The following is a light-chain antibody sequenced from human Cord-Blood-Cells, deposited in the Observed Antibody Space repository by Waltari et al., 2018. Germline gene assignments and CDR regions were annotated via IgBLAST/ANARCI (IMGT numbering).Light chain of an antibody. V-gene: IGKV3-15*01. CDR1: PGVSSN. CDR2: GAS. Sequence: EIVMTQSPATLSVSPGERATLSCRASPGVSSNLAWYQQKPGQAPRLLSYGASNRATAIPARFSGSGSGTEFTLTISSLQSEDFAVYYCQQYNNWPPWTFGQGTKVEIK. CDR3: QQYNNWPPWT. J-gene: IGKJ1*01.